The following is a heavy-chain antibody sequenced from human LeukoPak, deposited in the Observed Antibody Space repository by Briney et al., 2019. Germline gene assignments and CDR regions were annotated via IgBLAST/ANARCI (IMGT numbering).Heavy chain of an antibody. D-gene: IGHD3-16*02. Sequence: GGSLRLSCAASGFTFSSYAVTWVRQAPGKGLDWVSGINGSGGDKYHADSVKGRFTISRDNSRNTLYLQMNSLTIEDTAVYYCAFGRYPFDYWGQGTLVTVSS. V-gene: IGHV3-23*01. CDR3: AFGRYPFDY. J-gene: IGHJ4*02. CDR1: GFTFSSYA. CDR2: INGSGGDK.